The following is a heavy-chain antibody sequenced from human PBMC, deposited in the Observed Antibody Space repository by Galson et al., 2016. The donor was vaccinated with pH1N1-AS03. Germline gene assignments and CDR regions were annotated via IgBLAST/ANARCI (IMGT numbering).Heavy chain of an antibody. V-gene: IGHV3-7*03. CDR2: INQDENEK. D-gene: IGHD2-21*02. Sequence: SLRLSCAASGFTFKSYWMSWVRQAPGKGLEWVANINQDENEKYCVDSVKGRFTISRDNAKNSLYLEMNSLRAEDTALYYCARESTGTEHIVVVTGPYGYYYMDVWGKGTTITVSS. CDR3: ARESTGTEHIVVVTGPYGYYYMDV. CDR1: GFTFKSYW. J-gene: IGHJ6*03.